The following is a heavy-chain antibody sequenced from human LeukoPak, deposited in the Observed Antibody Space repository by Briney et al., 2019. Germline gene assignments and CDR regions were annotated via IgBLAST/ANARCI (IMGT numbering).Heavy chain of an antibody. V-gene: IGHV1-69*13. D-gene: IGHD3-22*01. CDR2: ISPIFGTA. J-gene: IGHJ5*02. CDR1: GGTFSSYA. CDR3: ARDPYYYDSSGYDRSWFDP. Sequence: SVKVSCKASGGTFSSYAISWVRQAPGQGIEWMGGISPIFGTANYAQKFQGRVTITADESTSTAYMELSSLRSEDTAVYYCARDPYYYDSSGYDRSWFDPWGQGTLVTVSS.